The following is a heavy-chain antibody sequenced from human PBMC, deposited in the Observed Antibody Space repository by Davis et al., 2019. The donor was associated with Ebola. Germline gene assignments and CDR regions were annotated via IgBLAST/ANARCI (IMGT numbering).Heavy chain of an antibody. V-gene: IGHV4-59*12. CDR3: ARDIDSSGVDY. CDR2: IYYSGST. J-gene: IGHJ4*02. CDR1: GGSISSYY. D-gene: IGHD3-22*01. Sequence: PSETLSLTCTVSGGSISSYYWSWIRQPPGKGLEWIGYIYYSGSTNYNPSLKSRVTISVDTSKNQFSLKLSSVTAADTAVYYCARDIDSSGVDYWGQGTLVTVSS.